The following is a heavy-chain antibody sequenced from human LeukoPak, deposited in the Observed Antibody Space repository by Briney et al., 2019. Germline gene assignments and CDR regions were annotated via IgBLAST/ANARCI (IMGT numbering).Heavy chain of an antibody. V-gene: IGHV3-21*04. D-gene: IGHD6-6*01. CDR1: GFTFNTYS. Sequence: GGSLRLSCAASGFTFNTYSMNWFRQAPGKGLEWVSSISSSSLFIYYADSVKGRFTISRDNAKNSLYLQMNSLRAEDTAVYYCARESVPAVAARRGLNYWGQGTLVAVSS. J-gene: IGHJ4*02. CDR2: ISSSSLFI. CDR3: ARESVPAVAARRGLNY.